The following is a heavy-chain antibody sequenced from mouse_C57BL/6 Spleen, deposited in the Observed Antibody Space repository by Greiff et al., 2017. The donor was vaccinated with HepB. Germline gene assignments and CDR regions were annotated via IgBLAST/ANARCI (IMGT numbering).Heavy chain of an antibody. Sequence: EVQRVESVAELVRPGASVKLSCTASGFNIKNTYMHWVKQRPEQGLEWIGRIDPANGNTKYAPKFQGKATITADTSSNTAYMQLSSLTSEDSAVYYCAIDDGYYGVDYWGQGTTLTVSS. J-gene: IGHJ2*01. V-gene: IGHV14-3*01. CDR1: GFNIKNTY. D-gene: IGHD2-3*01. CDR2: IDPANGNT. CDR3: AIDDGYYGVDY.